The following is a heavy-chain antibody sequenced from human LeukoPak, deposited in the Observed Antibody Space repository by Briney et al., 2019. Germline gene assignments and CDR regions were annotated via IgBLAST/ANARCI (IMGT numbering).Heavy chain of an antibody. CDR1: GGSISSSSYY. J-gene: IGHJ4*02. Sequence: PSETLSLTCTVSGGSISSSSYYWGWIRQPPGKGLEGIGSIYYSGSTYYNPSLKSRVTISEDTSKNQFSLKLSSVTAADTAVYYCASGSYGRFDYWGQGTLVTVSS. CDR2: IYYSGST. CDR3: ASGSYGRFDY. D-gene: IGHD1-26*01. V-gene: IGHV4-39*01.